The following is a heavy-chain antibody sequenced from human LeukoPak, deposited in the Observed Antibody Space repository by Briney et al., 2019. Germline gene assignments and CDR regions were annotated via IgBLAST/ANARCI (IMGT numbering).Heavy chain of an antibody. CDR2: MNPNSGNT. CDR1: GYTFTSYD. Sequence: ASVKVSCKASGYTFTSYDINWVRQATGQGLEWMGWMNPNSGNTGYAQKFQGRVTMTRDTSISTAYMELSRLRSDDTAVYYCAREGVVGATIGSDYWGQGTLVTVSS. D-gene: IGHD1-26*01. V-gene: IGHV1-8*01. J-gene: IGHJ4*02. CDR3: AREGVVGATIGSDY.